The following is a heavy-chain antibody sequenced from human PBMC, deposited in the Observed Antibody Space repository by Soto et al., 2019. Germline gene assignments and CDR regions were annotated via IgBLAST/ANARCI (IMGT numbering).Heavy chain of an antibody. CDR1: GGTFSSYA. CDR2: IIPIFGTA. Sequence: SVKVSCKASGGTFSSYAISWVRQAPGQGLEWMGGIIPIFGTANDAQKFQGRVTITADESTSTAYMELSSLRSEDTAVYYCAREASSDHNWLDPWGQGTLVTVSS. J-gene: IGHJ5*02. V-gene: IGHV1-69*13. CDR3: AREASSDHNWLDP. D-gene: IGHD6-19*01.